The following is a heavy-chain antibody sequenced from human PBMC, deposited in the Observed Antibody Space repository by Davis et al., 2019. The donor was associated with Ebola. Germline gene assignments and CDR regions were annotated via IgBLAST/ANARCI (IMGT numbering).Heavy chain of an antibody. Sequence: PSETLSLTCTVSGGSISSYYWSWIRQPPGKGLEWIGYIYYSGSTNYNPSLKSRVTISVDTSKNQFSLKLSSVTAADTAVYYCSRDSPALTFDYWGQGTLVTVSS. CDR3: SRDSPALTFDY. D-gene: IGHD2-2*01. CDR2: IYYSGST. V-gene: IGHV4-59*01. J-gene: IGHJ4*02. CDR1: GGSISSYY.